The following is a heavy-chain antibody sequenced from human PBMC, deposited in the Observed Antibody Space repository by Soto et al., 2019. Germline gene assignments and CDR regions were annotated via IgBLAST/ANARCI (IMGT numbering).Heavy chain of an antibody. CDR2: INHSGST. V-gene: IGHV4-34*01. Sequence: PSETLSLTCAVYGGSFSGYYWSWIRQPPGKGLEWIGEINHSGSTNYNPSLKSRVTISVGTSKNQFSLKLSSVTAADTAVYYCARGRGSSGYWFWGQGTMVTVSS. CDR3: ARGRGSSGYWF. CDR1: GGSFSGYY. D-gene: IGHD3-22*01. J-gene: IGHJ3*01.